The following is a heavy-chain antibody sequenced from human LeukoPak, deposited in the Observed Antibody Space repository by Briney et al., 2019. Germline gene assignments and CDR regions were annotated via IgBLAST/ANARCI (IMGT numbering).Heavy chain of an antibody. V-gene: IGHV4-30-4*08. CDR2: IYYSGST. CDR3: AREMNHVVPAATWRWFDP. J-gene: IGHJ5*02. CDR1: GGSISSGDYY. Sequence: PSETLSLTCTVSGGSISSGDYYWSWIRQPPGKGLEWIGYIYYSGSTYYNPSLKSRVTISVDTSKNQFSLKLSSVTAADTVVYYCAREMNHVVPAATWRWFDPWGQGTLVTVSS. D-gene: IGHD2-2*01.